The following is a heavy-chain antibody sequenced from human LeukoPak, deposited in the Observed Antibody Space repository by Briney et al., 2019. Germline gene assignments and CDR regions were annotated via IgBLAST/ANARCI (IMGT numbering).Heavy chain of an antibody. Sequence: SGGSLRLSCAASGFTFSTYWFHWVRQAPGKGLIWVSRINEDGSTINCADSVRGRFAISRDNAKNTLYLEMNSLRAEDTAVYYCARDLSGRDDYWGQGTLVTVSS. CDR3: ARDLSGRDDY. V-gene: IGHV3-74*01. CDR2: INEDGSTI. CDR1: GFTFSTYW. J-gene: IGHJ4*02. D-gene: IGHD7-27*01.